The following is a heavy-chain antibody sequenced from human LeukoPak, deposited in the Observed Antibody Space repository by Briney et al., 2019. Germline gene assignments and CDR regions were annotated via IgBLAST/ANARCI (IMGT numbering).Heavy chain of an antibody. V-gene: IGHV5-51*01. CDR3: AGHRLGSYSRNHAFDI. CDR1: GYTFSSNW. Sequence: GDSLKICCKGSGYTFSSNWIGWVRQMPGKGLEWMGIIYPGDSDTRYSPSFQGQVTISADKSISTAYLQWSSLKASDTAMYYCAGHRLGSYSRNHAFDIWGQGTMVTVSS. J-gene: IGHJ3*02. D-gene: IGHD1-26*01. CDR2: IYPGDSDT.